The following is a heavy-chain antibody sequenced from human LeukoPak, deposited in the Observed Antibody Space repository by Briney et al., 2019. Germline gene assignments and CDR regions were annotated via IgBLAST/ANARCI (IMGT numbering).Heavy chain of an antibody. V-gene: IGHV4-59*01. CDR1: GGSITSDY. CDR2: IYSSGGT. CDR3: ARALHSSGWPDY. D-gene: IGHD6-19*01. Sequence: PAETLSLTCTVSGGSITSDYWSWIRQPPGKGLEWIGYIYSSGGTKYNSSLRSRVTISLDTSKRQFSLKLTSVTAADSAVYYCARALHSSGWPDYWGQGTLVTVSS. J-gene: IGHJ4*02.